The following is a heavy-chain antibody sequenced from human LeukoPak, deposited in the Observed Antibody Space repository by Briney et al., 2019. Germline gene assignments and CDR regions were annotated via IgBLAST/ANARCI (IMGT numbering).Heavy chain of an antibody. CDR1: GFTFSNYW. Sequence: PGGSLRLSCAASGFTFSNYWMNWFRQAPEKGLEWVANIKRDGSEKYYVDSVRGRFTISRDNVKNSLYLQLSSLKAEDTGIYYCARDVYYYDSSGHDFWGQGTLVTVSS. CDR3: ARDVYYYDSSGHDF. CDR2: IKRDGSEK. J-gene: IGHJ4*02. D-gene: IGHD3-22*01. V-gene: IGHV3-7*01.